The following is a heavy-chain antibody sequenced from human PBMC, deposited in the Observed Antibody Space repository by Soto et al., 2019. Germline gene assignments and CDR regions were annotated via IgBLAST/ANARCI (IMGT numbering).Heavy chain of an antibody. J-gene: IGHJ4*02. CDR1: GFSFSNYN. V-gene: IGHV3-48*02. CDR3: ARDFGHGYYLDY. Sequence: GGSLRLSCVASGFSFSNYNMNWVRQAPGKGLEWVSYITDSSDTVHYADSVRGRFTISRDNAESSLYLQMNSLRDEDTAVYFCARDFGHGYYLDYWGRGTLVTAPQ. CDR2: ITDSSDTV. D-gene: IGHD3-3*01.